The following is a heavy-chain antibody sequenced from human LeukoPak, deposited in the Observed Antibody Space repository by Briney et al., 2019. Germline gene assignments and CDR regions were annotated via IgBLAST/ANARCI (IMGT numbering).Heavy chain of an antibody. CDR2: IYYSGST. CDR3: AREPGVVGDYVPYYFDY. Sequence: KPSETLSLTCTVSGGSISSSSYYWGWIRQPPGKGLEWIGSIYYSGSTYYNPSLKSRVTISVDTSKNQFSLKLSSVTAADTAVYYCAREPGVVGDYVPYYFDYWGQGTLVTVSS. CDR1: GGSISSSSYY. D-gene: IGHD3-16*01. V-gene: IGHV4-39*02. J-gene: IGHJ4*02.